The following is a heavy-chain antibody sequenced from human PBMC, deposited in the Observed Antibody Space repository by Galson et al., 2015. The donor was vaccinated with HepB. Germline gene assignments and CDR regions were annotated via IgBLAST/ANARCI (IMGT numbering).Heavy chain of an antibody. J-gene: IGHJ6*03. CDR3: ARDQKQLVPSYYYYYMDV. Sequence: SLRLSCAASGLTFSSYGMHWVRQAPGKGLEWVAVIWYDGSNKYYADSVKGRFTISRDNSKNTLYLQMNSLRAEDTAVYYCARDQKQLVPSYYYYYMDVWGKGTTVTVSS. D-gene: IGHD6-13*01. V-gene: IGHV3-33*01. CDR2: IWYDGSNK. CDR1: GLTFSSYG.